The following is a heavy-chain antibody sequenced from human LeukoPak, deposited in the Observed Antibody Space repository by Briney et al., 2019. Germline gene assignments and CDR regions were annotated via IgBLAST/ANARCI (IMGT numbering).Heavy chain of an antibody. CDR3: ARDGSSGWTWYFDY. V-gene: IGHV3-30-3*01. CDR1: GITFSSYA. Sequence: GGSLRLSCAASGITFSSYAMHWVRQAPGKGLEWVAVISYDGSNKYYADSVKGRFTISRDNSKNTLYLQMNSLRAEDTAMYYCARDGSSGWTWYFDYWGQGTPVTVSS. CDR2: ISYDGSNK. D-gene: IGHD6-19*01. J-gene: IGHJ4*02.